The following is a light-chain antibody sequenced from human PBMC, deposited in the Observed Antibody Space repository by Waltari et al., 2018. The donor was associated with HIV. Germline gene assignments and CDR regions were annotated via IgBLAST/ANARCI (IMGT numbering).Light chain of an antibody. J-gene: IGLJ2*01. Sequence: QSALTQPRSVSGSPGQSVTISCTGTYSDVGDYNYVSWYQQHPGKAPKLMIYDVSQRPSGVPDRFSGSKSDNTASLTISGLQADDDADYYCCSFAGTYTIFGGGTKLTVL. V-gene: IGLV2-11*01. CDR2: DVS. CDR3: CSFAGTYTI. CDR1: YSDVGDYNY.